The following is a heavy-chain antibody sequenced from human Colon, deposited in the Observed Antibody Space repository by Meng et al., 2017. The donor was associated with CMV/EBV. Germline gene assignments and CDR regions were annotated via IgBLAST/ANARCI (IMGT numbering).Heavy chain of an antibody. CDR1: GASITSYY. CDR3: ARDSNLSGLAY. Sequence: QVQLRAAGPGLVKPSETLSLTCPVSGASITSYYWSWIRQPAGKGLEWIGRVYISGNTNYNPSLKSRVTMSIDTSKNQLSLNIRSVTAADTAVYYCARDSNLSGLAYWGQGTLVTVSS. D-gene: IGHD3-10*01. CDR2: VYISGNT. J-gene: IGHJ4*02. V-gene: IGHV4-4*07.